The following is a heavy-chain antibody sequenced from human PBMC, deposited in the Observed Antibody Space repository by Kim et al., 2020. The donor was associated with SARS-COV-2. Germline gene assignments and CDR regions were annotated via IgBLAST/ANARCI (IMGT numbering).Heavy chain of an antibody. CDR3: AKDPRYNWNDASYYDY. V-gene: IGHV3-9*01. J-gene: IGHJ4*02. Sequence: SLRLSCAASGFTFDDYAMHWVRQAPGKGLEWVSGISWNRGSIGYADSVKGRFTISRDNAKNSLYLQMNSLRAEDTALYYCAKDPRYNWNDASYYDYWGQGTLVTVSS. CDR2: ISWNRGSI. D-gene: IGHD1-20*01. CDR1: GFTFDDYA.